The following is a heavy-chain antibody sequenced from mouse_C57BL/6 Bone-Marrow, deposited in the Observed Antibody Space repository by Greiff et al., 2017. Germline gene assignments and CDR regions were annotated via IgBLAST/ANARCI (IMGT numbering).Heavy chain of an antibody. J-gene: IGHJ2*01. V-gene: IGHV1-4*01. Sequence: VQLQQSGADLARPGASVKMSCKASGYTFTSYTMHWVQQRPGQGLEWIGYINPSSGYTKYNQKVKDKATLTADKSSSTAYMQLSSLTSEDSAVYYCGRRDYFDYWGQCTTLTVAS. CDR3: GRRDYFDY. CDR1: GYTFTSYT. CDR2: INPSSGYT.